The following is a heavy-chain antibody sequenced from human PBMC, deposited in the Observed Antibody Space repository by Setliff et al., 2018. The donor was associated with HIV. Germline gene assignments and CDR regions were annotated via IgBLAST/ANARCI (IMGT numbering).Heavy chain of an antibody. CDR1: EFTFSIYT. Sequence: PGGSLRLSCAASEFTFSIYTMNWVRQAPGKGLEWLSYISSDSSPIYYADSVKGRFTISRDNAKNSLYLQMNSLRAGDTAVYYCVREAHDSNNMGAFDIWGQGTMVTVSS. J-gene: IGHJ3*02. CDR2: ISSDSSPI. V-gene: IGHV3-48*04. CDR3: VREAHDSNNMGAFDI. D-gene: IGHD3-22*01.